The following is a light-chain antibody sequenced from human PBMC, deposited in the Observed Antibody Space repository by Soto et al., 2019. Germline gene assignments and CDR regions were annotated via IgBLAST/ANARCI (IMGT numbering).Light chain of an antibody. V-gene: IGKV3-20*01. CDR1: QSVSSSY. Sequence: EIVLTQSPGTLSLSPGERATLSCRASQSVSSSYLAWYQQKPGQAPRLLIYGASSRATGLPDRFSGSGAGTDFTLTISRLEPEDVAVYYCQQYGRSPITFGPGTKVDIK. CDR2: GAS. J-gene: IGKJ3*01. CDR3: QQYGRSPIT.